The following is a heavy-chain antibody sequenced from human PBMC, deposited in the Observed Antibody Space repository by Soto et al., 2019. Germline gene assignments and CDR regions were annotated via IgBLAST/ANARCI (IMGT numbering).Heavy chain of an antibody. CDR1: GFPPSSYT. J-gene: IGHJ5*02. CDR2: ISSSSSTI. Sequence: GGSLSLSCSASGFPPSSYTMNWVRQAPGKGLEWVSYISSSSSTIYYADSVKGRFTISRDNAKNSLYLQMNSLRAEDTAVYYCARHPERIAEIGWFDPWGQGTLVTVSS. V-gene: IGHV3-48*01. CDR3: ARHPERIAEIGWFDP. D-gene: IGHD6-13*01.